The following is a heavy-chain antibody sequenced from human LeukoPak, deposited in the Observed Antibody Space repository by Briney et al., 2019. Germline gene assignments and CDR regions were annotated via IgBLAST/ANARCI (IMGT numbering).Heavy chain of an antibody. CDR3: AVHYYDSSGYLDY. J-gene: IGHJ4*02. CDR1: GGTFSSYA. CDR2: IIPILGIA. D-gene: IGHD3-22*01. Sequence: ASVKVSCKASGGTFSSYAVSWVRQAPGQGLEWMGRIIPILGIASYAQKFQGRVTITADKSTSTAYMELSSLRSEDTAVYYCAVHYYDSSGYLDYWGQGTLVTVSS. V-gene: IGHV1-69*04.